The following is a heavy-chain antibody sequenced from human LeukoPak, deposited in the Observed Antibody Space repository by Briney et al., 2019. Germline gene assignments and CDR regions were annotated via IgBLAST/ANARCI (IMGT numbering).Heavy chain of an antibody. J-gene: IGHJ6*02. CDR2: ISYDGSNK. CDR3: ARAPYYYYYGMDV. V-gene: IGHV3-30*03. CDR1: GFTFSSYG. Sequence: GRSLRLSCAASGFTFSSYGMHWVRQAPGKGLEWVAVISYDGSNKYYADSVMGRFTISRDTSKNTLYLQMNSLRSEDTAVYYCARAPYYYYYGMDVWGQGTTVTVSS.